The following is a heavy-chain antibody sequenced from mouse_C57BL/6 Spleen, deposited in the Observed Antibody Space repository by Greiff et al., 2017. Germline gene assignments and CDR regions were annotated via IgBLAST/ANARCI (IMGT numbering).Heavy chain of an antibody. V-gene: IGHV3-8*01. Sequence: EVQLQESGPGLAKPSQTLSLTCSVTGYSITSDYWNWIRKFPGNKLEYMGYISYSGSTYYNPSLKSRISITRDTSKNQYYLQLNSVTTEDTATYYCARYKASYGSSYVGYFDVWGTGTTVTVSS. J-gene: IGHJ1*03. CDR1: GYSITSDY. CDR2: ISYSGST. D-gene: IGHD1-1*01. CDR3: ARYKASYGSSYVGYFDV.